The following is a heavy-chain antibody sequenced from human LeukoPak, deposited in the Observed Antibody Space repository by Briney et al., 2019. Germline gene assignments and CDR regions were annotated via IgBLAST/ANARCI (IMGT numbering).Heavy chain of an antibody. J-gene: IGHJ6*02. CDR3: ADKGTLGYYYGMDV. Sequence: GASVEVSCKASGGTFSSYAISWVRQAPGQGLEWMGGIIPIFGTANCAQKFQGRVTITADESTSTAYMELSSLRSEDTAVYYCADKGTLGYYYGMDVWGQGTTVTVSS. D-gene: IGHD3-16*01. CDR1: GGTFSSYA. CDR2: IIPIFGTA. V-gene: IGHV1-69*13.